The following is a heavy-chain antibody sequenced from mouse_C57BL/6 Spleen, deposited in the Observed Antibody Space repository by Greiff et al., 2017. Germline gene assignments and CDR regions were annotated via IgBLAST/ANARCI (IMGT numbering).Heavy chain of an antibody. Sequence: QVQLQQSGAELVRPGTSVKLSCKASGYSFTSYCMNWVQQRHGHGLEWIGVIDPSDSSTNYNQKFKGKATLTVDTSSSTAYMHLSSVTSEDSAVYYCARRDGYDGYYFDYWGQGTTLTVSS. CDR1: GYSFTSYC. V-gene: IGHV1-59*01. CDR3: ARRDGYDGYYFDY. J-gene: IGHJ2*01. D-gene: IGHD2-2*01. CDR2: IDPSDSST.